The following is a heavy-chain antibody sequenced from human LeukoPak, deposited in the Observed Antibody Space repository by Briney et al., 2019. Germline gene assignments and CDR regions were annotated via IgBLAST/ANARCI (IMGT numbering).Heavy chain of an antibody. CDR3: AKDQRAGYFDWAIDY. CDR1: GFTFSSYA. Sequence: GGSLRLSCAASGFTFSSYAMSWVRQAPGKGPEWVSAISGSGGSTYYADSVKGRFTISRDNSKNTLYLQMNSLRAEDTAVYYCAKDQRAGYFDWAIDYWGQGTLVTVSS. V-gene: IGHV3-23*01. J-gene: IGHJ4*02. CDR2: ISGSGGST. D-gene: IGHD3-9*01.